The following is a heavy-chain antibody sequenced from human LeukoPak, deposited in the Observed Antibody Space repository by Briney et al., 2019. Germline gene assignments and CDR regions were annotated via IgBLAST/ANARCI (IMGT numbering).Heavy chain of an antibody. Sequence: GGSLRLSCAASGFTFSSYAMRWVRQAPGRGLEWVSAISGSGGSTYYADSVKGRFTISRDNSKNTLYLQMNSLRAEDTAVYYCAKVGQAYCSSTSCLTELDYWGQGPLVTFSS. V-gene: IGHV3-23*01. CDR3: AKVGQAYCSSTSCLTELDY. CDR1: GFTFSSYA. CDR2: ISGSGGST. D-gene: IGHD2-2*01. J-gene: IGHJ4*02.